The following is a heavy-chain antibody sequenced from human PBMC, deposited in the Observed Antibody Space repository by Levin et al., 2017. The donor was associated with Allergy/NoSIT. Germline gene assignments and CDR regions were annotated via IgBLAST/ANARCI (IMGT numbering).Heavy chain of an antibody. D-gene: IGHD3-22*01. CDR3: ARDSALYDSSGYPLDY. CDR2: ISSSSSTI. J-gene: IGHJ4*02. V-gene: IGHV3-48*01. CDR1: GFTFSSYS. Sequence: GGSLRLSCAASGFTFSSYSMNWVRQAPGKGLEWVSYISSSSSTIYYADSVKGRFTISRDNAKNSLYLQMNSLRAEDTAVYYCARDSALYDSSGYPLDYWGQGTLVTVSS.